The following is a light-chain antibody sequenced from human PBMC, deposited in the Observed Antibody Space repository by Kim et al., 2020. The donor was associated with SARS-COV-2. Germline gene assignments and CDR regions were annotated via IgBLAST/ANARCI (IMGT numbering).Light chain of an antibody. CDR1: STNIGSNY. V-gene: IGLV1-47*01. CDR3: EVWDDSLSGVV. J-gene: IGLJ2*01. CDR2: RNT. Sequence: GQMITIVFSRSSTNIGSNYIYWYQQLPGTAPELLIFRNTLRPSGVPDRFSGSKSGPSASLAISELRSEDEATYYCEVWDDSLSGVVFGGGAQLTVL.